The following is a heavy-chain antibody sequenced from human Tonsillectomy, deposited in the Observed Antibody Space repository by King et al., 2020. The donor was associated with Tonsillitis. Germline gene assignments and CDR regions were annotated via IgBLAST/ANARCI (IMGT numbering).Heavy chain of an antibody. Sequence: VQLVESGGGVVQPGRSLRLSCAASGFTFSSYAIHWVRQAPGKGLEWVAVISYDGSDKYYVASVKGRFTISRDNSKNTLYLQMNFLSAEDTAVYYCARDPDGYYFDYWGQGTLVTVSS. V-gene: IGHV3-30*04. CDR3: ARDPDGYYFDY. CDR2: ISYDGSDK. CDR1: GFTFSSYA. J-gene: IGHJ4*02. D-gene: IGHD3-10*01.